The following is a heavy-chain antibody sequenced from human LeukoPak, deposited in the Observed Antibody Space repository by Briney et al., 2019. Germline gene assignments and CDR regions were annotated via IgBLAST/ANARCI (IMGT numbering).Heavy chain of an antibody. CDR2: IYHSGSA. D-gene: IGHD2-2*01. V-gene: IGHV4-38-2*02. CDR1: GYSISSGYQ. J-gene: IGHJ5*02. CDR3: ARDPRWLTPDCTSTSCYENYFDP. Sequence: SETLSLTCAVSGYSISSGYQWAWIRQSPGKGLEWIGSIYHSGSAHYNPSLKSRVTILVETSKNQFSLKMYSVTAADTAVYYCARDPRWLTPDCTSTSCYENYFDPWGQGTLVTVSS.